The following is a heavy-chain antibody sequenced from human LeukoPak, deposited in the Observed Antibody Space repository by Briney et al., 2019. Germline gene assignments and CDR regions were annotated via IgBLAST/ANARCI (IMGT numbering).Heavy chain of an antibody. D-gene: IGHD5-24*01. CDR1: GFTFDDYA. J-gene: IGHJ4*02. V-gene: IGHV3-9*01. CDR2: ISWNSGSI. CDR3: ASRQDY. Sequence: GRSLRLSCAASGFTFDDYAMHWVRQAPGKGLEWVSGISWNSGSIGYADSVKGRFTISRDNAKTSLYLQMSSLRAEDTAVYYCASRQDYWGQGTLVTVSS.